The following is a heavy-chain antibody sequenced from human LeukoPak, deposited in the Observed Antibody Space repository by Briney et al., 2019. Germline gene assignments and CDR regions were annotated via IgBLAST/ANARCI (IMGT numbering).Heavy chain of an antibody. CDR2: ITSDGRTT. D-gene: IGHD3-16*01. V-gene: IGHV3-74*01. J-gene: IGHJ4*02. CDR3: ARDRYYVPDY. Sequence: GGSLRLSCAASGFSFSTSWMHWFRQGPGRGLVWVSRITSDGRTTVYADSVKGRFSISRDNSKNTLFLQMNSLRADDTAVYYCARDRYYVPDYWGQGTLVTVSS. CDR1: GFSFSTSW.